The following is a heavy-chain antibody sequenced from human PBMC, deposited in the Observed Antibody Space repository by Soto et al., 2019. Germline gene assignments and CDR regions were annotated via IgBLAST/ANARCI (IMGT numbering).Heavy chain of an antibody. Sequence: QLQLQESGPGLVKPSETLSLTCTVSGGSISSSSYYWGWIRQPPGKGLEWIGSIYYSGSTYYNPSLKSRVTISVDTSKNQFSLKLSSVTAADTAVYYCARLSGYCSSTSCYYYLPYCYYYMDVWGKGTTVTVSS. J-gene: IGHJ6*03. D-gene: IGHD2-2*01. V-gene: IGHV4-39*01. CDR3: ARLSGYCSSTSCYYYLPYCYYYMDV. CDR1: GGSISSSSYY. CDR2: IYYSGST.